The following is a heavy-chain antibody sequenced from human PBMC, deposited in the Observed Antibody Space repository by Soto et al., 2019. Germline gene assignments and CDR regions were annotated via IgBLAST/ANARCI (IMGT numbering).Heavy chain of an antibody. CDR1: GYTFSDYF. D-gene: IGHD3-9*01. Sequence: QVQLVQSGAEVKKPGASVKVSCTTYGYTFSDYFLHWVRQAPGQRPEWMGFVNPKRGGTEYAPKFHGRVTMTRDTSSSTVYMYLSGLTSDDTAIYYCARDSGIPGRYWYFGLWGRGTLVTVSS. J-gene: IGHJ2*01. V-gene: IGHV1-2*02. CDR2: VNPKRGGT. CDR3: ARDSGIPGRYWYFGL.